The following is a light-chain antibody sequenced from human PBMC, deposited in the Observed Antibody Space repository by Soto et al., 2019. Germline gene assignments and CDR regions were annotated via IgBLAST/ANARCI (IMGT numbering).Light chain of an antibody. CDR3: QPYGTSPQT. Sequence: DIQMTQSPSTLVASVGGRVTITCRASQSISSYLNWYQQKPGKAPKLLIYAASSLQSGVTSRFSGSGSGTDFTLTVSRLEPEDFAVYYCQPYGTSPQTVGPGTQVEIK. CDR2: AAS. J-gene: IGKJ1*01. CDR1: QSISSY. V-gene: IGKV1-39*02.